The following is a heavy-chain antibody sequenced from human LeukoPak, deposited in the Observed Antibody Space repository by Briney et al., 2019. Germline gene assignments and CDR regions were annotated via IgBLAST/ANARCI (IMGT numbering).Heavy chain of an antibody. J-gene: IGHJ4*02. CDR2: ISYDGSNK. Sequence: GGSLRLSCAASGFAFSSYAMHWVRQAPGKGLEWVAVISYDGSNKNYADSVKGRFTISRDNSKNTLYLQMNSLRVEDTAVYYCTREVVDWGQGTLVTVSS. V-gene: IGHV3-30-3*01. CDR1: GFAFSSYA. CDR3: TREVVD.